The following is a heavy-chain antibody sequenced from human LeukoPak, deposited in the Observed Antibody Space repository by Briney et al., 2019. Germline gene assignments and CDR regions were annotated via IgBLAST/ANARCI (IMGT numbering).Heavy chain of an antibody. CDR2: VYYSGST. CDR1: GGSISSYY. CDR3: ARVDRNYYDSSGFDP. Sequence: PSETLSLTCTVSGGSISSYYWSWIRQPPGKGLEWIGYVYYSGSTYYNPSLKSRVTISVDTSKNQFSLKLSSVTAADTAVYYCARVDRNYYDSSGFDPWGQGTLVTVSS. V-gene: IGHV4-59*12. J-gene: IGHJ5*02. D-gene: IGHD3-22*01.